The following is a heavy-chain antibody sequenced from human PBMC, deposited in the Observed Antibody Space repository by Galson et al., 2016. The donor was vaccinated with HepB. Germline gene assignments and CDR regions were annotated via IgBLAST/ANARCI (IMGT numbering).Heavy chain of an antibody. CDR3: ARDRVWLGALPQF. Sequence: SVKVSCKASGYTFTSYGISWVRQAPGQGLEWMGWTSPHNGNTNYAQNFHGRVTMTSDTSTSTAYLELRSLRSDDTAVYYCARDRVWLGALPQFWGRSTLVTVSS. J-gene: IGHJ2*01. D-gene: IGHD1-26*01. CDR2: TSPHNGNT. V-gene: IGHV1-18*01. CDR1: GYTFTSYG.